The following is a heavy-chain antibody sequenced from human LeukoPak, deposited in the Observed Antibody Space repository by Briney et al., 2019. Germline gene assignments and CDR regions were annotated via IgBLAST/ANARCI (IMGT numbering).Heavy chain of an antibody. D-gene: IGHD3-22*01. CDR2: IYYSGST. CDR3: ARSAYYYDSNRGSYFDY. V-gene: IGHV4-59*08. Sequence: SETLCLTCTVSGGSISSYCWSWIRQPPGKGLEWIGYIYYSGSTNYNPSLKSRVTISVDTSKNQFSLKLSSVTAADTAVYYCARSAYYYDSNRGSYFDYWGQGTLVTVSS. CDR1: GGSISSYC. J-gene: IGHJ4*02.